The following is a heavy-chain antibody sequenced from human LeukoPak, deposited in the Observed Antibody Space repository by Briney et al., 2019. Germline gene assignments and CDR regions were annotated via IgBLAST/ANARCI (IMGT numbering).Heavy chain of an antibody. CDR2: ISSSGSTI. V-gene: IGHV3-48*03. CDR3: ARGTGYSPYSDY. J-gene: IGHJ4*02. D-gene: IGHD5-18*01. CDR1: GFTFSSYE. Sequence: GGSLRLSCAASGFTFSSYEMNWVRQAPGKGLEWVSYISSSGSTIYYADSVKGRFTISRDNAKNSLYLQMNSLRAEDTAVYYCARGTGYSPYSDYWGQGTLVTVSS.